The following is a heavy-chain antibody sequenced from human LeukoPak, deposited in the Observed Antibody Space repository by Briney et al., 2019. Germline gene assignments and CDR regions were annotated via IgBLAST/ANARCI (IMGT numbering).Heavy chain of an antibody. D-gene: IGHD3-3*01. V-gene: IGHV4-59*08. CDR2: IYYSGSA. CDR3: ARHTWSGLVY. CDR1: GGSISSYY. J-gene: IGHJ4*02. Sequence: SETLSLTCTVSGGSISSYYWSLIRQPPRKGLEWIGYIYYSGSANYNPSLKSRVTISVDTSKNQFSLKLSSVTAADTAVYYCARHTWSGLVYWGQGTLVTVSS.